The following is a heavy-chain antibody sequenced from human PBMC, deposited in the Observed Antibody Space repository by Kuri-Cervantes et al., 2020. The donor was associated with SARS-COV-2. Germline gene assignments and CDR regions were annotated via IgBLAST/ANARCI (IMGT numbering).Heavy chain of an antibody. Sequence: GGSLRLSCAAAGFTLSSYAMHWVRQAPGKGLEWVAVISYGGSNKYYADSVKGRFTSSRDNSKNTLYLQMNSLRAEDTAVYYCAKDGCSSNSCYMGYYFDYWGQGTLVTVSS. CDR1: GFTLSSYA. V-gene: IGHV3-30*04. CDR3: AKDGCSSNSCYMGYYFDY. J-gene: IGHJ4*02. CDR2: ISYGGSNK. D-gene: IGHD2-2*02.